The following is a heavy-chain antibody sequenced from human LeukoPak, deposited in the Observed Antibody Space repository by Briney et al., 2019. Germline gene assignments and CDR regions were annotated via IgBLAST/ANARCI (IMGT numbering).Heavy chain of an antibody. J-gene: IGHJ4*02. CDR2: IYTSGST. CDR3: ARVVSWGYYFDY. Sequence: SQTLSLTCTVSGGSISSGSYYWSWIRQPAGKGLEWIGRIYTSGSTNYNPSLKSRVTISVDTSKNQFSLKLSSGTAADTAVYYCARVVSWGYYFDYWGQGTLVTVSS. CDR1: GGSISSGSYY. D-gene: IGHD7-27*01. V-gene: IGHV4-61*02.